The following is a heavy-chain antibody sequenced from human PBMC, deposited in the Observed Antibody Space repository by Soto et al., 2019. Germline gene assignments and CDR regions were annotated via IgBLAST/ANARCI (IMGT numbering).Heavy chain of an antibody. CDR3: ARLGGRYSSSWYLDY. V-gene: IGHV3-33*01. CDR2: IWYDGSNK. CDR1: GFTFSSYG. D-gene: IGHD6-13*01. J-gene: IGHJ4*02. Sequence: GGSLRLSCAASGFTFSSYGMHWVRQAPGKGLEWVAVIWYDGSNKYYADSVKGRFTISRDNSKNTLYLQTNSLRAEDTAVYYCARLGGRYSSSWYLDYWGQGTLVTV.